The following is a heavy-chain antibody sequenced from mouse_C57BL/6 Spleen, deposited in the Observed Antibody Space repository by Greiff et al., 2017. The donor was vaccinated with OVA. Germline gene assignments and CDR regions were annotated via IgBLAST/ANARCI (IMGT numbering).Heavy chain of an antibody. CDR1: GYTFTSYW. V-gene: IGHV1-59*01. CDR2: IDPSDSYT. D-gene: IGHD3-2*02. CDR3: ARRTAQASYYYAMDY. Sequence: QVQLKQSGAELVRPGTSVKLSCKASGYTFTSYWMHWVKQRPGQGLEWIGVIDPSDSYTNYNQKFKGKATLTVDTSSSTAYMQLSSLTSEDSAVYYCARRTAQASYYYAMDYWGQGTSVTVSS. J-gene: IGHJ4*01.